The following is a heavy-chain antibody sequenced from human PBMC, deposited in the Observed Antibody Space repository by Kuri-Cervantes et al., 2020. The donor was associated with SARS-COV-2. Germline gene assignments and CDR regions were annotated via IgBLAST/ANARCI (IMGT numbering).Heavy chain of an antibody. V-gene: IGHV3-30*02. J-gene: IGHJ4*02. D-gene: IGHD3-10*01. CDR2: IRYDGSNK. CDR1: GFTFSSYG. Sequence: LSLTCAASGFTFSSYGMHWVRQAPGKGLEWVAFIRYDGSNKYYADSVKGRFTISRDNSKNTLYLQMNSLRSDDTAVYYCARSTYYGSGSYPNRYYFDYWGQGTLVTVSS. CDR3: ARSTYYGSGSYPNRYYFDY.